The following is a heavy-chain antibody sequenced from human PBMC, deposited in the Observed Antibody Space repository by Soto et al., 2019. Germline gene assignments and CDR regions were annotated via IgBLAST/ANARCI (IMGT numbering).Heavy chain of an antibody. V-gene: IGHV1-69*13. J-gene: IGHJ6*02. Sequence: ASVKVSCKASGGTFSSYAISWVRQAPGQGLEWMGGIIPIFGTANYAQKFQGRVTITADESTSTAYMELSSLRSEDTAVYYCASSPARPGYYYYYGMDVWGQGTTVTVSS. D-gene: IGHD6-6*01. CDR1: GGTFSSYA. CDR2: IIPIFGTA. CDR3: ASSPARPGYYYYYGMDV.